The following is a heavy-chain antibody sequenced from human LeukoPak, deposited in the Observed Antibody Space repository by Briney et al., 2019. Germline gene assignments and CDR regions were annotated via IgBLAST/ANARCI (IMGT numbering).Heavy chain of an antibody. V-gene: IGHV1-2*02. CDR1: GYTFSSSD. Sequence: GASVKVSCKASGYTFSSSDINWVRQATGQGLEWMGWMNPNSGGTNYAQNFQGRVTMTRDTSISTAYMELSRLKSDDTAVYYCARDGEAVAGTRLPNYWYFDLWGRGTLVTVSS. CDR3: ARDGEAVAGTRLPNYWYFDL. D-gene: IGHD6-19*01. J-gene: IGHJ2*01. CDR2: MNPNSGGT.